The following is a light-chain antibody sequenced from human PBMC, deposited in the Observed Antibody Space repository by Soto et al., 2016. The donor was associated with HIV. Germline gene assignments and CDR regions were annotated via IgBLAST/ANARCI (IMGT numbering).Light chain of an antibody. CDR3: QQYYSVPYT. CDR2: LAS. J-gene: IGKJ2*01. Sequence: QKPGQAPKLLLYLASTLQSGVPSRFSGGGSGTDYTLTISSLHPEDFAIYYCQQYYSVPYTFGQGTRLDLK. V-gene: IGKV1-NL1*01.